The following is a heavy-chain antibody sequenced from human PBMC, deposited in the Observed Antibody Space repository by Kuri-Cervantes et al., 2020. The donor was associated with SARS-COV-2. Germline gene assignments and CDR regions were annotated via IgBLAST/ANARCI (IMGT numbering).Heavy chain of an antibody. V-gene: IGHV4-34*01. CDR1: GGSFSGYY. J-gene: IGHJ4*02. Sequence: SETLSLTCAVYGGSFSGYYWSWIRQPPGKGLEWIGEINHSGSTNYNPSFKSRVTISVDTPKNQFSLKLSSVTAADTAVYYCARGWYPVGATILYYFDYWGQGTLVTVSS. CDR3: ARGWYPVGATILYYFDY. D-gene: IGHD1-26*01. CDR2: INHSGST.